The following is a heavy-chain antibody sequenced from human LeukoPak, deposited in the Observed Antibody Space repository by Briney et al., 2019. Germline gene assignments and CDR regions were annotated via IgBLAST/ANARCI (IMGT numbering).Heavy chain of an antibody. Sequence: PGGSLRLSCAASGFTFSGYAMSWVRQAPGKGLEWVSAISASGGSTYYADSVKGRFTISRDNSKNTLHLQINSLRAEDTAVYYCAKDLRICSGGTCSYYYYGMDVWGQGTTVTVSS. CDR2: ISASGGST. CDR1: GFTFSGYA. D-gene: IGHD2-15*01. CDR3: AKDLRICSGGTCSYYYYGMDV. J-gene: IGHJ6*02. V-gene: IGHV3-23*01.